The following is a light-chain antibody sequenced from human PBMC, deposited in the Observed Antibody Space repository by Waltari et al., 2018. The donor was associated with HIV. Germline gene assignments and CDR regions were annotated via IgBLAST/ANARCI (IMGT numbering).Light chain of an antibody. CDR1: QSVLYSSSSKNY. CDR2: WAS. CDR3: QQYYSLPFT. J-gene: IGKJ3*01. V-gene: IGKV4-1*01. Sequence: DIVMTQSSDSLVVSLGERATINCKSSQSVLYSSSSKNYLAWYQLKSGQSPKLLIYWASTRESGGPGRFSCGGSGTDFTLTISSLQAEDVAVYYCQQYYSLPFTFGPGTKVDIK.